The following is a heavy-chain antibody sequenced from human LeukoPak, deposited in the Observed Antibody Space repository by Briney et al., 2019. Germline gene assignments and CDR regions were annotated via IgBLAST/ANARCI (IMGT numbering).Heavy chain of an antibody. V-gene: IGHV3-23*01. D-gene: IGHD5-18*01. CDR2: ISGSGGST. CDR3: AKAHMVTDAFDI. Sequence: GGSLRLSCAASGFTFSSYAMSWVRQAPGKVLEWVSAISGSGGSTYYADSVKGRFTISRDNSKNTLYLQMNSLRAEDTAVYYCAKAHMVTDAFDIWGQGTMVTVSS. J-gene: IGHJ3*02. CDR1: GFTFSSYA.